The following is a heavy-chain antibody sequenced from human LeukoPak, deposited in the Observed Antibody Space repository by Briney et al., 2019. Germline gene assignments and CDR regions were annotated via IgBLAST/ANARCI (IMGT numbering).Heavy chain of an antibody. CDR2: ISNSGGIT. J-gene: IGHJ5*02. CDR3: ARVGKAARSEWFDP. D-gene: IGHD6-6*01. CDR1: GFIFSSYA. Sequence: GGSLRFSGAASGFIFSSYAMSWVRQAQGKGLEWGSGISNSGGITYYADSVKGRFTISRDNSKNTLYRQMNSLRAEDTAVYYCARVGKAARSEWFDPWGQGTLVTVSS. V-gene: IGHV3-23*01.